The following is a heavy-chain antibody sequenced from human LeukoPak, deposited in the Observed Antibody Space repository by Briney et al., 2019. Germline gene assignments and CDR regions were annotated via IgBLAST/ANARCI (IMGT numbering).Heavy chain of an antibody. D-gene: IGHD3-16*01. J-gene: IGHJ4*02. Sequence: SETLSLTCTVSGGSISSSSYYWGWIRQPPGKGLEWIGSIYYSGSTYYNPSLKSRVTISVDTSKNQFSLKLSSVTAADTAVYYCATLAPGGYFDYWGQGTLVTVSS. CDR3: ATLAPGGYFDY. CDR1: GGSISSSSYY. V-gene: IGHV4-39*01. CDR2: IYYSGST.